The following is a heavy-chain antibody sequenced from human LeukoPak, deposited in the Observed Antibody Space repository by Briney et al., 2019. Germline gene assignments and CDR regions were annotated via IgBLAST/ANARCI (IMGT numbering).Heavy chain of an antibody. D-gene: IGHD3-22*01. CDR2: IWYDGSNK. V-gene: IGHV3-33*01. J-gene: IGHJ4*02. CDR3: ARETYYDSSGYLDY. Sequence: PGGSLRLSCAASGFTFRNYGMNWVRQAPGKGLEWVTIIWYDGSNKYYADSVKGRFIISRDNSKNTLYLQMNSLRAEDTAVYYCARETYYDSSGYLDYWGQGTLVTVSS. CDR1: GFTFRNYG.